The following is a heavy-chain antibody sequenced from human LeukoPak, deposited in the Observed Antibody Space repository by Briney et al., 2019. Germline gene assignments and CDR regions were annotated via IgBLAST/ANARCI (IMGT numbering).Heavy chain of an antibody. J-gene: IGHJ5*02. Sequence: PGGSLRLSCAASGFTFSSYSMNWVRQAPGKGLEWVSAISGSGGSTYYADSVKGRFTISRDNSKNTLYLQMNSLRAEDTAVYYCAKDRGSYYESLDWFDPWGQGTLVTVST. D-gene: IGHD1-26*01. CDR2: ISGSGGST. CDR3: AKDRGSYYESLDWFDP. CDR1: GFTFSSYS. V-gene: IGHV3-23*01.